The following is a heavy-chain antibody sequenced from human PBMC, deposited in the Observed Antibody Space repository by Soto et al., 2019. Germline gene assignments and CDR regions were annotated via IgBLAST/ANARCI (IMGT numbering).Heavy chain of an antibody. V-gene: IGHV4-38-2*01. CDR2: IYHSGST. D-gene: IGHD2-2*01. J-gene: IGHJ4*02. CDR3: ARAWGTGFYQLDS. Sequence: PSETLSLTCAVSGYSISTGFNWAWIRQPPGKGLEWIGSIYHSGSTYYNLSLKSRVTISSDASKTQISLKLSSVTAADTALYYCARAWGTGFYQLDSWGQGTLVTVSS. CDR1: GYSISTGFN.